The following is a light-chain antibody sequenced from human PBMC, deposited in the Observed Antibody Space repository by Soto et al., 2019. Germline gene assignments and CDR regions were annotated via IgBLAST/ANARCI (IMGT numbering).Light chain of an antibody. V-gene: IGLV1-40*01. Sequence: QSVLTQPPSVSGAPGQRVTISCTGSSSNIGAGYDVHWYLQLPGTAPKLLIYGNSNRPSGVPDRFSGSKSGTSASLAITGLQAEDEADYYCQSYDRSLSGWVFGGGTKLTVL. J-gene: IGLJ3*02. CDR1: SSNIGAGYD. CDR3: QSYDRSLSGWV. CDR2: GNS.